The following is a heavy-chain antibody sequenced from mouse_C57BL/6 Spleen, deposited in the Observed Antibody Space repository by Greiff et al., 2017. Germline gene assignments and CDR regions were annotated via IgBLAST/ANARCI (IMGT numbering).Heavy chain of an antibody. J-gene: IGHJ4*01. CDR1: GFTFNTYA. D-gene: IGHD1-1*01. V-gene: IGHV10-3*01. CDR2: IRSKSSNYAT. CDR3: VREAFITTAPFYAMDY. Sequence: EVQVVESGGGLVQPKGSLKLSCAASGFTFNTYAMHWVRQAPGKGLEWVARIRSKSSNYATYYADSVKDRFTISRDDSQSMLYLQMNNLKTEDTAMYYCVREAFITTAPFYAMDYWGQGTSVTVSS.